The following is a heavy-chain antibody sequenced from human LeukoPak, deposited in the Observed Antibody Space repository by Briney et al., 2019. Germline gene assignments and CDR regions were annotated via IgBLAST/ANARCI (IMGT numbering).Heavy chain of an antibody. CDR3: ATTPNYYDSSGYYYALDY. V-gene: IGHV4-30-4*08. J-gene: IGHJ4*02. CDR2: IYYSGST. D-gene: IGHD3-22*01. Sequence: PSETLSLTCTVSGGSINTSPYYWGWVREPPEKGLEWLGYIYYSGSTYYNPSLKSRVTISVDTSKNQFSLKLSSVTAADTAVYYCATTPNYYDSSGYYYALDYWGQGTLVTVSS. CDR1: GGSINTSPYY.